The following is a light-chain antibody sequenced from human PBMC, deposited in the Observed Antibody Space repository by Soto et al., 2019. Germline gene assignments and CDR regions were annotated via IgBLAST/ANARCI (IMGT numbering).Light chain of an antibody. V-gene: IGLV2-14*01. J-gene: IGLJ1*01. CDR1: SSDVGTFNY. CDR3: RSYTTSSTYV. CDR2: EVS. Sequence: QSALTQPASVSGSPGQSITISCTATSSDVGTFNYVSWYQHHPGKAPKLMIYEVSNRPSGVSDRFSGSKSGNTASLTISGLQAEDEADYYCRSYTTSSTYVFGTGTKLTVL.